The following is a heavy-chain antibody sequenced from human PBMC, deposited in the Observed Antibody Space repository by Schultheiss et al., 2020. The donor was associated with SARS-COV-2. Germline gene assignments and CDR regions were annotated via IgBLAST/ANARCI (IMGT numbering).Heavy chain of an antibody. CDR2: IYHSGST. J-gene: IGHJ4*02. Sequence: SETLSLTCTVSGGSISSYYWSWIRQPPGKGLEWIGYIYHSGSTYYNPSLKSRVTISVDTSKNQFSLKLSSVTAADTAVYYCARQTSLEGFPDYWGQGTLVTVSS. V-gene: IGHV4-59*08. CDR3: ARQTSLEGFPDY. CDR1: GGSISSYY.